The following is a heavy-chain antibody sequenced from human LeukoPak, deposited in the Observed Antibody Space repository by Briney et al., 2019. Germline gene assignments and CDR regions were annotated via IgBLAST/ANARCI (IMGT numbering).Heavy chain of an antibody. CDR2: IYYSGST. CDR3: ARDRYDYYYMDV. J-gene: IGHJ6*03. CDR1: GGSISSGDYY. D-gene: IGHD3-9*01. V-gene: IGHV4-30-4*02. Sequence: SETLSLTCTVSGGSISSGDYYWSWIRQPPGKGLEWIGYIYYSGSTYYNPSLKSRVTISVDTSKNQFSLKLSSVTAADTAVYYCARDRYDYYYMDVWGKGTTVTVSS.